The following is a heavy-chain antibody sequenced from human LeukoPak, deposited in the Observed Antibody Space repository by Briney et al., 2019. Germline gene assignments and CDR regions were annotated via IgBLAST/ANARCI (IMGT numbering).Heavy chain of an antibody. CDR2: ISASGRST. Sequence: PGGSLRLSCAASGYTFNSYAMTWVRQARGRGVEWVSTISASGRSTYYADSVKGRFTISRGNSKNTVYLQMNSLRAEDTAVYYCAKGYSYDYDAFDVWGQGTMVTVSS. J-gene: IGHJ3*01. CDR3: AKGYSYDYDAFDV. V-gene: IGHV3-23*01. D-gene: IGHD5-18*01. CDR1: GYTFNSYA.